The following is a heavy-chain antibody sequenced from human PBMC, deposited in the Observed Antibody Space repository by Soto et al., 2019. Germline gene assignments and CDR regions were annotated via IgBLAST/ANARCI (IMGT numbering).Heavy chain of an antibody. CDR3: ARGGFSGYDFMYY. CDR2: INAGNGNT. Sequence: ASVKVSCKASGYTFTSYAMHWVRQAPGQRLEWMGWINAGNGNTKYSQKFQGWVTMTRDTSISTAYMELSRLRSDDTAVYYCARGGFSGYDFMYYWGQGTLVTVSS. CDR1: GYTFTSYA. J-gene: IGHJ4*02. D-gene: IGHD5-12*01. V-gene: IGHV1-3*01.